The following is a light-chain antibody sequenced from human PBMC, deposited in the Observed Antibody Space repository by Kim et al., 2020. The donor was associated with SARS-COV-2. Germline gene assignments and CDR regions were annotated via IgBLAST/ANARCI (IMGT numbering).Light chain of an antibody. Sequence: ASVGDRITITCRASQSVGTCFAWYQQKPGRAPKLLIYKASNLQNGVPSRFSGSGSGTEFTLTISSLQPDDFATYFCQQYSTALRTFGQGTKVDIK. CDR1: QSVGTC. J-gene: IGKJ1*01. CDR2: KAS. CDR3: QQYSTALRT. V-gene: IGKV1-5*03.